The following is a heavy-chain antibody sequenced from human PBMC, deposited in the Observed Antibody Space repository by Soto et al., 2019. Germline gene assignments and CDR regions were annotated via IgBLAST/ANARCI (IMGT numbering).Heavy chain of an antibody. Sequence: QVQLVQSGAEVKKPGASVKVSCKASGYTFTSYGISWVRQAPGQGLEWMGWISAYNGNTNYAQKLQGRVTMTTDTSTSTAYMELRSLRSDDTAVYYCARDLFPRRITMIVGADYWGQGTLVTVSS. CDR3: ARDLFPRRITMIVGADY. CDR1: GYTFTSYG. V-gene: IGHV1-18*01. D-gene: IGHD3-22*01. J-gene: IGHJ4*02. CDR2: ISAYNGNT.